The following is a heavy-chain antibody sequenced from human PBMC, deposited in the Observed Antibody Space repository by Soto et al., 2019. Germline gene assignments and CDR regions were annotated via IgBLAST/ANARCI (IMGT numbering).Heavy chain of an antibody. V-gene: IGHV3-30*18. J-gene: IGHJ4*02. D-gene: IGHD4-17*01. CDR1: GFTFSSYG. CDR3: AKDLRYGDKDYFDS. Sequence: QVQLVESGGGVVQPGTSLRLSSAASGFTFSSYGMHRVRQAPGKGLEWVAVISYDGSSKYYADSVKGRFTISRDNSKNTLYLQMNGLRAEETAVYYCAKDLRYGDKDYFDSWGQGTLVTVSS. CDR2: ISYDGSSK.